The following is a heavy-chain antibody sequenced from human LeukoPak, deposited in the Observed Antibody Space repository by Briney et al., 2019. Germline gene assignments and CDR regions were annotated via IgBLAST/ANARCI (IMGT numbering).Heavy chain of an antibody. V-gene: IGHV4-59*08. CDR2: IYYSGST. D-gene: IGHD3-16*01. CDR1: GGSISSYY. CDR3: AXXGLTTFGGFDY. J-gene: IGHJ4*02. Sequence: SETLSLTCTVSGGSISSYYWSWIRQPPGKGLEWIGYIYYSGSTNYNPSLKSRVTISVDTSKNQFSLKLSSVTAADTAVYYCAXXGLTTFGGFDYWGQGTLVTVSS.